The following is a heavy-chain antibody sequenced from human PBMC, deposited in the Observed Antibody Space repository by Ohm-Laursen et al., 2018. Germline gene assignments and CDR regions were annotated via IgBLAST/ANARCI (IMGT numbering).Heavy chain of an antibody. CDR3: AKDFGGTREGGMDV. CDR1: GFTFSSYG. Sequence: SLRLSCAASGFTFSSYGMHWVRQAPGKGLEWVAVISYDGSNKYYADSVKGRFTISRDNSKNTLYLQMNSLRAEDTAVYYCAKDFGGTREGGMDVWGQGTTVTVSS. CDR2: ISYDGSNK. D-gene: IGHD1-26*01. V-gene: IGHV3-30*18. J-gene: IGHJ6*02.